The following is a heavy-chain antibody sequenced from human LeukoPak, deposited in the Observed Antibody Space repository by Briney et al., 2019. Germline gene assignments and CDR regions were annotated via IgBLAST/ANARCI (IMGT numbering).Heavy chain of an antibody. J-gene: IGHJ4*02. CDR1: GFTFSSYS. Sequence: GGSLRLSCAASGFTFSSYSMNWVRQAPGKGLEWVSYISSSSSTIYYADSVKGRFTISRDNAKNTLYLQMNSLRAEDTAVYYCARSQGRGSSSQTIDYWGQGTLVTVSS. D-gene: IGHD6-6*01. CDR2: ISSSSSTI. V-gene: IGHV3-48*01. CDR3: ARSQGRGSSSQTIDY.